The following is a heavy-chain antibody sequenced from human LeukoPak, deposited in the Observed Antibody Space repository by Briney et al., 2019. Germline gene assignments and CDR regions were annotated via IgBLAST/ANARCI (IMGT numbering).Heavy chain of an antibody. Sequence: ASVKVSCKASGYTFTSYSISWVRQAPGQGLEWMGWISAYNGNTNNAQKLQGRVTMTTDTSTSTAYMELRSLRSDDTAVHYCARVGAYCSGGSCYLDYWGQGTLVTVSS. J-gene: IGHJ4*02. CDR3: ARVGAYCSGGSCYLDY. D-gene: IGHD2-15*01. CDR2: ISAYNGNT. V-gene: IGHV1-18*01. CDR1: GYTFTSYS.